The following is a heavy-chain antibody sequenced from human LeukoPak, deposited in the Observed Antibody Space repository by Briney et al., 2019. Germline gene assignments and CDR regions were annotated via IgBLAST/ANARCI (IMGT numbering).Heavy chain of an antibody. V-gene: IGHV3-30*07. D-gene: IGHD1-1*01. CDR1: GFTFSSYA. CDR2: ISYDGSNK. Sequence: GGSLRLSCAASGFTFSSYAMHWVRQAPGKGLEWVAVISYDGSNKYYADSVKGRFTISRDNSKNTLYLQMNSLRDEDTAVYYCAKGRDNWNDGVDYWGQGTLVTVSS. CDR3: AKGRDNWNDGVDY. J-gene: IGHJ4*02.